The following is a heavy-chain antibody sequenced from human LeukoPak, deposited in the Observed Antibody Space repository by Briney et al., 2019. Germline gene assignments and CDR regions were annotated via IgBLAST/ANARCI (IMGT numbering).Heavy chain of an antibody. CDR1: GFTFRSYG. J-gene: IGHJ4*02. V-gene: IGHV3-23*01. Sequence: GGSLRLSCAASGFTFRSYGMSWVRQAPGKGPEWVSAIGGSDGDTYHADSIQGRFTISRDNSKNTLYLEVISLTAEDTAVYYCAKDDAWLRFGEWSQGTLVTVSS. D-gene: IGHD3-10*01. CDR3: AKDDAWLRFGE. CDR2: IGGSDGDT.